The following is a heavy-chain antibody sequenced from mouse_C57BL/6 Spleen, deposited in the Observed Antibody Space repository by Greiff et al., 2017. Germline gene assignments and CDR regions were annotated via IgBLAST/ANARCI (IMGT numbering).Heavy chain of an antibody. CDR1: GYTFTEYT. CDR3: ARHGGIYYGKDWYFDV. D-gene: IGHD2-1*01. V-gene: IGHV1-62-2*01. J-gene: IGHJ1*03. Sequence: QVQLQQSGAELVKPGASVKLSCKASGYTFTEYTIHWVKQRSGQGLEWIGWFYPGSGSIKYNAKFKDKATLTADKSSSTVYMELSRLTSDDSAVYFCARHGGIYYGKDWYFDVWGTGTTVTVSS. CDR2: FYPGSGSI.